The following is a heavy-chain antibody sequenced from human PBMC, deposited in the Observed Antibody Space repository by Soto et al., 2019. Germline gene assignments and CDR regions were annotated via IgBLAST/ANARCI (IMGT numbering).Heavy chain of an antibody. Sequence: LSLTCAVYGGSFSGYYWSWIRQPPGKGLEWIGEINHSGSTNYNPSLKSRVTISVDTSKNQFSLKLSSVTAADTAVYYCAAGDLRTNYYYGMDVWGQGTTVTVSS. D-gene: IGHD3-3*01. V-gene: IGHV4-34*01. CDR3: AAGDLRTNYYYGMDV. CDR2: INHSGST. CDR1: GGSFSGYY. J-gene: IGHJ6*02.